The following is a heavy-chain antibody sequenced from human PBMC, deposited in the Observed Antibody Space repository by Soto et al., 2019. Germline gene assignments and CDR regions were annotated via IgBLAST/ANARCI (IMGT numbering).Heavy chain of an antibody. V-gene: IGHV3-23*01. CDR3: AKGSYSSYYYYGMDV. J-gene: IGHJ6*02. CDR2: ISGSGGST. D-gene: IGHD1-26*01. CDR1: GFTFSSYA. Sequence: GGSLRLSCAASGFTFSSYAMSWVRQAPGKGLEWVSAISGSGGSTYYADSVKGRFTISRDSSKNTLYLQMNSLRAEDTAVYYCAKGSYSSYYYYGMDVWGQGTTVTVSS.